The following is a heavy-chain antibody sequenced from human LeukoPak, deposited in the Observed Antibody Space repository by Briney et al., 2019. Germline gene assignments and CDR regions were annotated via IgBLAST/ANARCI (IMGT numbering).Heavy chain of an antibody. J-gene: IGHJ6*03. CDR3: ARAPYYDIENDMDV. Sequence: GRCLRLSCASSRHTLCSYWMHWVSQPPTRGLVWVSRLNSDGSSTSYADSVKGRFTISRDNSNNTVYLQMNSLRAEDTAVYYCARAPYYDIENDMDVWGKGTTVTVSS. CDR1: RHTLCSYW. CDR2: LNSDGSST. D-gene: IGHD3-9*01. V-gene: IGHV3-74*01.